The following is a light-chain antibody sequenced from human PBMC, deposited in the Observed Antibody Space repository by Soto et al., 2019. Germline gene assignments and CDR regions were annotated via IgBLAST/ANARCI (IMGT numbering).Light chain of an antibody. CDR1: QSVSI. J-gene: IGKJ3*01. CDR2: AAS. Sequence: EIVLTQSPGTLSLSPGERATLSCRASQSVSILGWYQQRPGQAPRLLIYAASSRATGIPERFSGSGSGTDFTLTISRLEPEYFAVYYCQQYGSSPFTFGPGTKVDIK. V-gene: IGKV3-20*01. CDR3: QQYGSSPFT.